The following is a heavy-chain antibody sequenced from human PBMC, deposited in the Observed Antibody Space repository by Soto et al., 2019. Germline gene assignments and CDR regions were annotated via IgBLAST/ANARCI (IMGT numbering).Heavy chain of an antibody. V-gene: IGHV3-23*01. Sequence: GGSLRLSCTDSGFRFSSYSMSWVRQTPGKGLEWVAAITATGDRTYYADSVTGRFTISRDNSKKTHYLQMTSLRAEDTAMYYCATMNGYFEYWGQGTPVTVSS. CDR1: GFRFSSYS. CDR2: ITATGDRT. J-gene: IGHJ4*02. CDR3: ATMNGYFEY. D-gene: IGHD3-22*01.